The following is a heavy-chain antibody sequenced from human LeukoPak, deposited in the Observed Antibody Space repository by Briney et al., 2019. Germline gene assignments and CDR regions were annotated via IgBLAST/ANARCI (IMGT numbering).Heavy chain of an antibody. CDR3: ARDPYYYDSSGYPPAFDI. D-gene: IGHD3-22*01. CDR1: GGSISSGGYS. J-gene: IGHJ3*02. Sequence: SQTLSLTCAVSGGSISSGGYSWSWIRQPPGKGLEWFGYIYHSGSTYYNPSLKSRVTISVDRSKNQFSLKLSSVTAADTAVYYCARDPYYYDSSGYPPAFDIWGQGTMVTVSS. V-gene: IGHV4-30-2*01. CDR2: IYHSGST.